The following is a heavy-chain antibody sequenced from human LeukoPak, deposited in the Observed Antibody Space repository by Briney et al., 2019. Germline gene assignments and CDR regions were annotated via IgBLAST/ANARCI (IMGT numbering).Heavy chain of an antibody. CDR3: ARYFSSGLDY. CDR1: GGSFSGYY. CDR2: INHSGST. Sequence: KASETLSLTCAVYGGSFSGYYWSWIRQPPGKGLEWIGEINHSGSTNYNPSLKSRVTISVDTSKNQFSLKLSSVTAADTAVYYCARYFSSGLDYWGQGTLVTVSS. V-gene: IGHV4-34*01. D-gene: IGHD3-22*01. J-gene: IGHJ4*02.